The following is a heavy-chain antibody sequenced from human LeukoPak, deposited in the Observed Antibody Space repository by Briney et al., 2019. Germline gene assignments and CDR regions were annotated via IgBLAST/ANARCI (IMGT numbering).Heavy chain of an antibody. CDR3: ATGRELDYSSSSDRTFDY. V-gene: IGHV1-2*02. CDR2: INPNSGGT. D-gene: IGHD6-6*01. J-gene: IGHJ4*02. CDR1: GGTFSSYA. Sequence: ASVKVSCKASGGTFSSYAISWVRQAPGQGLEWMGWINPNSGGTNYAQKFQGGVTMTRDTSISTAYMELSRLGSDDTAVYYCATGRELDYSSSSDRTFDYWGQGTLVTVSS.